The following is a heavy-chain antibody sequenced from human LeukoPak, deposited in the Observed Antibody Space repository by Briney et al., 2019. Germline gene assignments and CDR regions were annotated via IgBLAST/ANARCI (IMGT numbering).Heavy chain of an antibody. Sequence: GGSLRLSCAASGFTFSSYAMSWIRQAPGKELEWVSSISDSGGSAYYADSLQGRFTISRDNSKNTLYLQMNSLRAEDTAVYYCAKVWWGNWNYAHWGQGTLVTVSS. CDR2: ISDSGGSA. V-gene: IGHV3-23*01. D-gene: IGHD1-7*01. CDR1: GFTFSSYA. J-gene: IGHJ4*02. CDR3: AKVWWGNWNYAH.